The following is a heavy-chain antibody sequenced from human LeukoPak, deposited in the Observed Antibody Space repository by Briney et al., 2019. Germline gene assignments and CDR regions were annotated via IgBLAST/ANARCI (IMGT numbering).Heavy chain of an antibody. CDR1: GFTFSSYW. J-gene: IGHJ4*02. Sequence: PGGSLRLSCAASGFTFSSYWMSWVRQAPGKGLEWVANIKQDGSEKYYVDSVKGRFTISRDNAKNSLYLQMNSLRAEDTAVYYCARGLELLGILWFGEYGDDYWGQGTLVTVSS. V-gene: IGHV3-7*01. CDR3: ARGLELLGILWFGEYGDDY. D-gene: IGHD3-10*01. CDR2: IKQDGSEK.